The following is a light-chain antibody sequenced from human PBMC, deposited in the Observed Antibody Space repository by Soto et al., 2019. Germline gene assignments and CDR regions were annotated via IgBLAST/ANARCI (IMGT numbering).Light chain of an antibody. Sequence: DMVLTETPLSSHVTLGQPASISCRSSQSLVHSDGNTYLNWLQQRPGQPPRLLSYEVSNRFSGVPDRFSGSGAGTDFTLEISRVEAEDVGIHYCMQTTQFPLTFGGGTKVEIK. V-gene: IGKV2-24*01. CDR3: MQTTQFPLT. CDR1: QSLVHSDGNTY. J-gene: IGKJ4*01. CDR2: EVS.